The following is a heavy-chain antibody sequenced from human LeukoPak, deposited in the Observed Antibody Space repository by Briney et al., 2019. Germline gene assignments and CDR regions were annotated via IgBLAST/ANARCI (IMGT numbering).Heavy chain of an antibody. V-gene: IGHV3-23*01. Sequence: PGGSLRLSCAASGFTFTNYAMTWARQATGKGLEWVSAISVGGTKTHYADSVRGRFTISRDDSKKTLYLQMSSLRAEDTAVYYCAKDWSAAHWGQGTLVTVSS. CDR2: ISVGGTKT. CDR3: AKDWSAAH. CDR1: GFTFTNYA. D-gene: IGHD2-15*01. J-gene: IGHJ4*02.